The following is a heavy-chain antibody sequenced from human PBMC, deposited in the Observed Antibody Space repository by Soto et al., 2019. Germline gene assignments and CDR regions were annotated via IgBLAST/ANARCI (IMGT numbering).Heavy chain of an antibody. Sequence: PPSLTCTVSGGSISSGGNYWSCIRLHPAKGLECIGPIHHSWNTYYNPTLKGLVTISVDTSKNQFSLKLSSVTAADTALHYCGRYRINSKESITMVRGVITALPDYGMKVWGQGTTVT. V-gene: IGHV4-31*01. CDR2: IHHSWNT. J-gene: IGHJ6*02. D-gene: IGHD3-10*01. CDR3: GRYRINSKESITMVRGVITALPDYGMKV. CDR1: GGSISSGGNY.